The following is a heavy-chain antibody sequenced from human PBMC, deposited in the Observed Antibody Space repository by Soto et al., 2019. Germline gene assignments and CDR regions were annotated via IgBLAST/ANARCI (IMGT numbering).Heavy chain of an antibody. V-gene: IGHV3-23*01. CDR3: AKARSITMIVVVISMFDY. CDR1: GFTFSSYA. J-gene: IGHJ4*02. Sequence: GGSLRLSCAASGFTFSSYAMSWVRQAPGKGLEWVSAISGSGGSTYYADSVKGRFTISRDNSKNTLYLQMNSLRAEDTAVYYCAKARSITMIVVVISMFDYWGQGTLVTGLL. D-gene: IGHD3-22*01. CDR2: ISGSGGST.